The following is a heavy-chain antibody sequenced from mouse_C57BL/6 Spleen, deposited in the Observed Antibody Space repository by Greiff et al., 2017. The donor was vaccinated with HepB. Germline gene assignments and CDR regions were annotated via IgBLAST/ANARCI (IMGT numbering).Heavy chain of an antibody. J-gene: IGHJ1*03. CDR1: GYSITSGYY. Sequence: EVKLVESGPGLVKPSQSLSLTCSVTGYSITSGYYWNWIRQFPGNKLEWMGYISYDGSNNYNPSLKNRISITRDTSKNQFFLKLNSLTTEDTATYYCARDYGSTYWYFDVWGTGTTVTVSS. V-gene: IGHV3-6*01. CDR3: ARDYGSTYWYFDV. CDR2: ISYDGSN. D-gene: IGHD1-1*01.